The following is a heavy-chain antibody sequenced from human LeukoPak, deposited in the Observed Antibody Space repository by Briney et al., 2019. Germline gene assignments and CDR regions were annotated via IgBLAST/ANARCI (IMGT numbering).Heavy chain of an antibody. Sequence: GGSLRLSCAASGFTFSSYSMNWVRQAPGKGLEWVSSISSSSSYIYYADSVKGRFTISRDNAKNSLYLQMNSLRAEDTALYYCARSFYDYSGPNWFDPWGQGTLVTVSS. CDR3: ARSFYDYSGPNWFDP. V-gene: IGHV3-21*01. CDR1: GFTFSSYS. D-gene: IGHD3-16*01. J-gene: IGHJ5*02. CDR2: ISSSSSYI.